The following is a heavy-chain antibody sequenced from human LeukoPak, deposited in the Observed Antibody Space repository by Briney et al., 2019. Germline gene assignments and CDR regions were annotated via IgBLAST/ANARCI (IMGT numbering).Heavy chain of an antibody. CDR1: GGSISSYY. CDR2: IYYSGST. D-gene: IGHD6-19*01. J-gene: IGHJ4*02. Sequence: PSETLSLTCTVSGGSISSYYWSWIRQPPGKGLEWIGYIYYSGSTNYNPSLKSRVTISVDTSKNQLSLKLTSVTAADTAVYYCARWDDSAWGFGNWGPGTLVTVPS. CDR3: ARWDDSAWGFGN. V-gene: IGHV4-59*08.